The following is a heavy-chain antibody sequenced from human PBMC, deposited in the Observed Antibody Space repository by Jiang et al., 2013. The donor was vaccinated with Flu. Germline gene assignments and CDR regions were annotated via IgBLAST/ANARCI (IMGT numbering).Heavy chain of an antibody. Sequence: GSGLVKPLRRPVSLTCAVSGASITSSNWWSWVRQPPGKGLEWIGEIYWNGYTNYNPSLKSRVTISVDLSKNQFVLNVDSVTAADTAIYYCAKGVGFGYSYDDYWGQGTLVTVSS. V-gene: IGHV4-4*02. J-gene: IGHJ4*02. CDR3: AKGVGFGYSYDDY. D-gene: IGHD5-18*01. CDR1: GASITSSNW. CDR2: IYWNGYT.